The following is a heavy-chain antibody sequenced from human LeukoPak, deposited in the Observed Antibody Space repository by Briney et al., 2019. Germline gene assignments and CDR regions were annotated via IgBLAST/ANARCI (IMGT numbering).Heavy chain of an antibody. CDR2: INHSGST. CDR3: ARCHAGIYYGSGSYYRGSNWFDP. Sequence: NPSETLSLTCAVYGXSFSGYYWSWIRQPPGKGLEWIGEINHSGSTNYNPSLKSRVTISVDTSKNQFSLKLSSVTAADTAVYYCARCHAGIYYGSGSYYRGSNWFDPWGQGTLVTVSS. CDR1: GXSFSGYY. J-gene: IGHJ5*02. D-gene: IGHD3-10*01. V-gene: IGHV4-34*01.